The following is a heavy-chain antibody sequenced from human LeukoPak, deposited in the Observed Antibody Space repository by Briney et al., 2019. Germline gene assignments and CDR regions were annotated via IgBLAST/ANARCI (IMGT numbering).Heavy chain of an antibody. Sequence: GGSLRLSCTASGFTFSSYAMSWVRQAPGKGLKWISAISGSGGSTYYADSVKGRFTISRDKSKNTLYVQMNSLRAEDTAVYYCAKGLVGATVSDYWGQGTLVTDSS. CDR1: GFTFSSYA. CDR2: ISGSGGST. V-gene: IGHV3-23*01. D-gene: IGHD1-26*01. CDR3: AKGLVGATVSDY. J-gene: IGHJ4*02.